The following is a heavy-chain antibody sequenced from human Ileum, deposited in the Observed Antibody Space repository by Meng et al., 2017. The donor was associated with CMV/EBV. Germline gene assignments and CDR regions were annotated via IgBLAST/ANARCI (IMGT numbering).Heavy chain of an antibody. CDR1: GCTFSDHY. D-gene: IGHD5-12*01. V-gene: IGHV3-72*01. CDR2: SRQRANDYST. CDR3: VRVKIVATILDY. Sequence: AAGCTFSDHYIDWVRQAPGKGLEWVGRSRQRANDYSTDYAASVKGRFTISRDDSEKSVYLQMNSLKTEDTAVYYCVRVKIVATILDYWGQGTLVTVSS. J-gene: IGHJ4*02.